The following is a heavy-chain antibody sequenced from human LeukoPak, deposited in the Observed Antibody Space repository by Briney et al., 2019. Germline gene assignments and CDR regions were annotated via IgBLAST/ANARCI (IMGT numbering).Heavy chain of an antibody. CDR2: INHSGST. CDR1: GGSISSGGYY. J-gene: IGHJ4*02. CDR3: ARHGAGCSGGSCPSDY. D-gene: IGHD2-15*01. V-gene: IGHV4-39*01. Sequence: PSQTLSLTCTVSGGSISSGGYYWSWIRQPPGKGLEWIGEINHSGSTNYNPSLKSRVTISVDTSKNQFSLKLSSVTATDTAVYYCARHGAGCSGGSCPSDYWGQGTLVTVSS.